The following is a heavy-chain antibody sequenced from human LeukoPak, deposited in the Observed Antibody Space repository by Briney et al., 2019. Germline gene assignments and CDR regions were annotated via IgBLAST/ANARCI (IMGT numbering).Heavy chain of an antibody. Sequence: GGSRRLSCAASGFTFSSYSMNWVRQAPGKGLEWVASIGPTGSDRYHADSIKGRFTISRDNANNFLYLQMNSLRAEDTAVYYCATETNGRHYDYWGQGTLLTVSS. D-gene: IGHD1-14*01. CDR3: ATETNGRHYDY. J-gene: IGHJ4*02. CDR2: IGPTGSDR. CDR1: GFTFSSYS. V-gene: IGHV3-21*06.